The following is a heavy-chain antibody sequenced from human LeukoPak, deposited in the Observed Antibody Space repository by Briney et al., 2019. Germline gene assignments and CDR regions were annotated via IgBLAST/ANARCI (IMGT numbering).Heavy chain of an antibody. CDR2: ISSSSSYI. J-gene: IGHJ4*02. V-gene: IGHV3-21*01. CDR1: GFTFSSYS. CDR3: ARDGGSTSSDY. D-gene: IGHD2-2*01. Sequence: GGSLRLSCSASGFTFSSYSMNWVRQAPGKGLEWVSSISSSSSYIYYADSVKGRFTISRDNAKNSLYLQMNSLRAEDTAVYYCARDGGSTSSDYWGQGTLVTVSS.